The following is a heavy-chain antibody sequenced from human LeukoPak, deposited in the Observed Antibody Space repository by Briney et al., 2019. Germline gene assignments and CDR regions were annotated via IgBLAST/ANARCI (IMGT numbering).Heavy chain of an antibody. J-gene: IGHJ4*02. V-gene: IGHV3-74*01. Sequence: GGSRRLSCAASGFTFSSYWMHWVRQAPGKGLVWVSRINSAGSSTSYADSVKGRFTISRDNAKNTLYLQMNSLRAEDTAAYYCAREIGHYDSSGLDYWGQGTLVTVSS. CDR1: GFTFSSYW. D-gene: IGHD3-22*01. CDR2: INSAGSST. CDR3: AREIGHYDSSGLDY.